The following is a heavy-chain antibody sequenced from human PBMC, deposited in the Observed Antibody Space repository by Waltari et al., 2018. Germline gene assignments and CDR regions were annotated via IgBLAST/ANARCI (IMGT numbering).Heavy chain of an antibody. D-gene: IGHD5-12*01. CDR3: ASLSGYDKRARIDY. Sequence: QVQLGQSGAEVKKPGASVKVSCKASGYTFTGYNMHWVRQGPGQGLEWMGWINPNSGGTNYAQKFQGRVTMTRDTSISTAYMELSRLRSDDTAVYYCASLSGYDKRARIDYWGQGTLVTVSS. CDR2: INPNSGGT. V-gene: IGHV1-2*02. J-gene: IGHJ4*02. CDR1: GYTFTGYN.